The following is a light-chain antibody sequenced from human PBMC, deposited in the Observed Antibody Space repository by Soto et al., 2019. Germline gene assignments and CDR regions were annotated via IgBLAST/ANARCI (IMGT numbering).Light chain of an antibody. J-gene: IGLJ1*01. V-gene: IGLV1-47*01. CDR2: RNN. Sequence: QSVLTQPPSASGTPGQRVTISCSGSSSNIGSNYVYWYQQLPGTAPKLLIYRNNQRPSGVPDRLSGSKSGTSASLAISGLRSEDEADYYCAAWDDSLSAGLFGTGTKVTV. CDR1: SSNIGSNY. CDR3: AAWDDSLSAGL.